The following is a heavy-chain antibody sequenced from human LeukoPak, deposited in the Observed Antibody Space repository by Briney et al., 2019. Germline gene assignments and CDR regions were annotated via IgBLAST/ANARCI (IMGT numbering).Heavy chain of an antibody. Sequence: GSLRLSCAASGFIFSSYWMSWVRQAPGKGLEWVANIKHDGSEKYYVDSVKGRFTISRDNAKNSLYLQVNSLRAEDTAVYYCARDSYVVGPFQHWGQGTLVTVSS. CDR3: ARDSYVVGPFQH. CDR2: IKHDGSEK. CDR1: GFIFSSYW. V-gene: IGHV3-7*01. J-gene: IGHJ1*01. D-gene: IGHD2-21*01.